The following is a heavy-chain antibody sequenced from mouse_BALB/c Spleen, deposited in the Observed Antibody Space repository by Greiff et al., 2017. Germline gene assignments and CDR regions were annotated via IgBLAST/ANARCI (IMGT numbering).Heavy chain of an antibody. Sequence: DVHLVESGGGLVQPGGSLKLSCAASGFTFSSYGMSWVRQTPDKRLELVATINSNGGSTYYPDSVKGRFTISRDNAKNTLYLQMSSLKSEDTAMYYCARDLEGYEAMDYWGQGTSVTVSS. CDR1: GFTFSSYG. D-gene: IGHD2-14*01. V-gene: IGHV5-6-3*01. CDR3: ARDLEGYEAMDY. J-gene: IGHJ4*01. CDR2: INSNGGST.